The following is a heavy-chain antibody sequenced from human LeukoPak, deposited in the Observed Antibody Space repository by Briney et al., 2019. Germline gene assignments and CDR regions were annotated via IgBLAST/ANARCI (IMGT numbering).Heavy chain of an antibody. J-gene: IGHJ4*02. CDR1: GYSLTSYW. D-gene: IGHD1-26*01. CDR3: ARQGRGSYRRDFDY. CDR2: IDPSDSYT. V-gene: IGHV5-10-1*01. Sequence: GGSLRLSCKGSGYSLTSYWITWVRQMPGKGLEWMGRIDPSDSYTNYSPSFQGHVTISADKSISSAYLQWSSLKASDTAMYYCARQGRGSYRRDFDYWGQGTLVTVSS.